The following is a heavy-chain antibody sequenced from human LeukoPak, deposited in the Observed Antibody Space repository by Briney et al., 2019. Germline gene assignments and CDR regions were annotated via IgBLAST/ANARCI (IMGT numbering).Heavy chain of an antibody. CDR1: GGSVSSSSYY. V-gene: IGHV4-61*01. Sequence: SETLSLTCTVSGGSVSSSSYYWSWIRQPPGKGLEWIGYIYYSGSTNYNPSLKSRVTISIDTSKNQFSLKLSSVTAADTAVYYCARGGSASYPFDYWGQGTLVTVSS. J-gene: IGHJ4*02. CDR2: IYYSGST. CDR3: ARGGSASYPFDY. D-gene: IGHD1-26*01.